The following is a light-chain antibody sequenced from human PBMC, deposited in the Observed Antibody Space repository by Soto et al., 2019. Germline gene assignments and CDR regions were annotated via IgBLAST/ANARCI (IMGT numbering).Light chain of an antibody. J-gene: IGKJ1*01. CDR2: GAS. Sequence: EIVLTQSPGTLSLSPGERATLSCRASQSVSSSYLAWYQQKAGQAPRLLIYGASNRATGIPDRFSGGGSGTDFTLTISRLEPEDFAVYYCHQYGSSPQTFGQGTKVDI. CDR1: QSVSSSY. CDR3: HQYGSSPQT. V-gene: IGKV3-20*01.